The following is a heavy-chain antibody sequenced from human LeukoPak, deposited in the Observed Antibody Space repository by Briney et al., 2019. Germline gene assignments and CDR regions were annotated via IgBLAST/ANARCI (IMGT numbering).Heavy chain of an antibody. Sequence: GGSLRLSCAASGFTFSSYWMHWVRQAPGRGLVWVSRINSDGSTTNYADSVKGRFTISRDNAKNTLDLQMNSLRAEDTAVYYCARRSSGSPPYYFDYWGQGTLVTVSS. CDR2: INSDGSTT. CDR1: GFTFSSYW. J-gene: IGHJ4*02. CDR3: ARRSSGSPPYYFDY. V-gene: IGHV3-74*01. D-gene: IGHD1-26*01.